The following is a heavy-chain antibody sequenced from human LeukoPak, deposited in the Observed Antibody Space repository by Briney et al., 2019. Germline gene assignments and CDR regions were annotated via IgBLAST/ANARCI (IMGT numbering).Heavy chain of an antibody. J-gene: IGHJ4*02. CDR3: ARDASPSAVATLAN. V-gene: IGHV3-7*01. CDR2: IRQDGDTK. Sequence: GGSLRLSCAASGFPFNAYWMTWVRQAPGKGLEWVANIRQDGDTKYYVDSVKGRFTISRDNAKNSLYLQMNSLRAEDTAVYYCARDASPSAVATLANWGQGTLVTVSS. CDR1: GFPFNAYW. D-gene: IGHD5-12*01.